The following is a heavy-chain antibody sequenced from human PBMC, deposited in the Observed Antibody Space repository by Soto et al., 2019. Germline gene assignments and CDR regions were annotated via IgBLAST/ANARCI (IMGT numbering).Heavy chain of an antibody. D-gene: IGHD3-10*01. CDR1: GGSFSGYY. CDR3: ARGGYYGSGSYYNRNWFDP. CDR2: INHSGST. Sequence: SETLSLTCAVYGGSFSGYYWSWIRQPPGKGLEWIGEINHSGSTNYNPSLKSRVTISVDTSKNQFSLKLSSVTAADTAVYYCARGGYYGSGSYYNRNWFDPWGQGTLVTVSS. V-gene: IGHV4-34*01. J-gene: IGHJ5*02.